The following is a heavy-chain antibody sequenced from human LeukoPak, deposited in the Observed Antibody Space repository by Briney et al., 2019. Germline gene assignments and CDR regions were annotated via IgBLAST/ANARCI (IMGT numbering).Heavy chain of an antibody. J-gene: IGHJ6*02. Sequence: SETLSLTCTVSGGSISSYYWSWIPQPAGKGPEWIGRIYTSGSTNYNPSLKSRVTMSVDTSKNQFSLKLSSVTAADTAVYYCARDKRDIVVVPAQPTGMDVWGQGTTVTVSS. D-gene: IGHD2-2*01. CDR2: IYTSGST. CDR3: ARDKRDIVVVPAQPTGMDV. V-gene: IGHV4-4*07. CDR1: GGSISSYY.